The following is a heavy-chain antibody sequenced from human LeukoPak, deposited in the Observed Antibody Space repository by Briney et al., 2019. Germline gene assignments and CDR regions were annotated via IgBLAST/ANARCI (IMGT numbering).Heavy chain of an antibody. CDR3: AREIISRHYDSSGPFEAFDI. J-gene: IGHJ3*02. CDR1: GYTFTGYY. Sequence: GASVKVSCKASGYTFTGYYMHWVRQAPGQGLEWMGWINPNSGGTNYAQKFQGRVTMTRDTSIGTGYMELSSLRSDDTAVYYCAREIISRHYDSSGPFEAFDIWGQGTMVTVSS. V-gene: IGHV1-2*02. CDR2: INPNSGGT. D-gene: IGHD3-22*01.